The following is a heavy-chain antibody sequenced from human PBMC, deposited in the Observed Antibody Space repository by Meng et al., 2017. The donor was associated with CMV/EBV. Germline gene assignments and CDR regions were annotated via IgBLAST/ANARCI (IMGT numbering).Heavy chain of an antibody. V-gene: IGHV3-33*06. Sequence: GESLKISCAASGFTFSSYGMHWVRQAPGKGLEWVAVIWYDGSNKYYADSVKGRFTISRGNSKNTLYLQMNSLRAEDTAVYYCAKDADLRDCGGDCYLDYWGQGTLVTVSS. CDR3: AKDADLRDCGGDCYLDY. D-gene: IGHD2-21*01. J-gene: IGHJ4*02. CDR1: GFTFSSYG. CDR2: IWYDGSNK.